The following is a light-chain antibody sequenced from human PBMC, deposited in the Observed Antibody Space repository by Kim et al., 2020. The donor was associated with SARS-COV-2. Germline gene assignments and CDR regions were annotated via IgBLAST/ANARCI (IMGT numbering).Light chain of an antibody. J-gene: IGLJ1*01. CDR3: SSYTSSSTYV. CDR1: SSDVGGYNF. V-gene: IGLV2-14*03. Sequence: GQSLTISCTGTSSDVGGYNFVSWYQQHPGKAPKVMIYDVGNRPSGVSNRFSGSKSGNTASLTISGLQAEDEADYYCSSYTSSSTYVFGTGTKVTVL. CDR2: DVG.